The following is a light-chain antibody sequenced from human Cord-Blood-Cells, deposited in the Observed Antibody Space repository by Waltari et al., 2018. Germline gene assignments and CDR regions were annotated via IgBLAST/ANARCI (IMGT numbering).Light chain of an antibody. CDR2: EDS. V-gene: IGLV2-23*01. CDR1: SSDVGSYNL. J-gene: IGLJ3*02. Sequence: QSALTQPASVSGSPGQSLTLSCTGTSSDVGSYNLVSWYQQHPGKAPKLMIYEDSKRPSGVSNRFSGSKSGNTASLTISGLQAEDEADYYCCSYAGSSTWVFGGGTKLTVL. CDR3: CSYAGSSTWV.